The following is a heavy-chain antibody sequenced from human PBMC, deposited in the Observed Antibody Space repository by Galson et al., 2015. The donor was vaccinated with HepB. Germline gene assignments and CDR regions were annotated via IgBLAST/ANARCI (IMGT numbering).Heavy chain of an antibody. CDR1: GGSMSSFY. J-gene: IGHJ6*02. CDR3: ARARLSGTIESDQYGLDV. Sequence: ETLSLTCTVSGGSMSSFYWNWIRQPPGKGLEWIGYIHNSGSASYDPSLKSRVTISLDTSKRQFSLKLSSVTAADTAVFFCARARLSGTIESDQYGLDVWGQGTTITVSS. V-gene: IGHV4-59*01. D-gene: IGHD1-7*01. CDR2: IHNSGSA.